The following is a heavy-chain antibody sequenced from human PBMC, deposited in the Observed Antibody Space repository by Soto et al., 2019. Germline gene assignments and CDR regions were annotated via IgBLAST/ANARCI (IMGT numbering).Heavy chain of an antibody. J-gene: IGHJ6*02. CDR2: INAGNGNT. V-gene: IGHV1-3*01. D-gene: IGHD6-19*01. CDR3: ARGYSSGWSFYYYYGMDV. Sequence: ASVKVSCKASGYTFTSYAMHWVRQAPGQRLEWMGWINAGNGNTKYSQKFQGRVTITRDTSASTAYMELSSLRSEDTAAYYCARGYSSGWSFYYYYGMDVWGQGTTVTVS. CDR1: GYTFTSYA.